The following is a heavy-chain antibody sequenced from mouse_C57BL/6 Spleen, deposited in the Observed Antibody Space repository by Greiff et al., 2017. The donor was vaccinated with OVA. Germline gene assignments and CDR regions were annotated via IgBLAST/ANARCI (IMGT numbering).Heavy chain of an antibody. CDR3: ARGMGYYGDGSFDY. Sequence: QVQLKQPGAELVRPGSSVKLSCTASGYTFTSYWMHWVKQRPIQGLEWIGNIDPSDSDTHYNQKFKDKATLTVDKASSTAYMQLSSLTSEDSAVYYCARGMGYYGDGSFDYWGKGTTLTVSS. J-gene: IGHJ2*01. CDR1: GYTFTSYW. D-gene: IGHD1-1*01. V-gene: IGHV1-52*01. CDR2: IDPSDSDT.